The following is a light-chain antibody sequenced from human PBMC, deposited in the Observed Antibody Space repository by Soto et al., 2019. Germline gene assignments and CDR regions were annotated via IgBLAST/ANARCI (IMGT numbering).Light chain of an antibody. CDR1: QSVSTN. J-gene: IGKJ1*01. Sequence: EILMTQSPATLSVSPGERATLSCRASQSVSTNLAWYQQIPGQAPRLLIYGASTRATGLPARFSGSGSGTEFTLTISSLQSEDFAVYYCQQYSNWPQTFGQGTKVEI. V-gene: IGKV3-15*01. CDR2: GAS. CDR3: QQYSNWPQT.